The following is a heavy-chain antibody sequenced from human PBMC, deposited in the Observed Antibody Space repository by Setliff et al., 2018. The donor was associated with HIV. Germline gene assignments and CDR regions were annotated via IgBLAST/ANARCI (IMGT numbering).Heavy chain of an antibody. CDR3: ARSGYTSGFYWVFGAFGV. CDR2: IHHSGGA. CDR1: GGSFSGYY. J-gene: IGHJ3*01. Sequence: SETLSLTCAVYGGSFSGYYWSWIRQPPGKGLEWIGEIHHSGGANYNPSLQSRVTISVDTSTKQFSLYLSSVNETDTAVYYCARSGYTSGFYWVFGAFGVWGQGKLVTVSS. D-gene: IGHD3-22*01. V-gene: IGHV4-34*01.